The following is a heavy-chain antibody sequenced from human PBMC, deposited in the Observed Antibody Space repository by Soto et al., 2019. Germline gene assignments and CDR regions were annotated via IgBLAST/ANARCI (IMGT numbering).Heavy chain of an antibody. D-gene: IGHD3-3*01. J-gene: IGHJ4*02. Sequence: SETLSLTCTVSGGSMISYYWTWIRQPPGKGLEWIGFIHYGGGTVYNPALRSRVTVTVETSKKQFSLNLSSVTAADTAVYYCARGHDFWSGFSYFDYWGQGTLVTVSS. CDR1: GGSMISYY. CDR3: ARGHDFWSGFSYFDY. CDR2: IHYGGGT. V-gene: IGHV4-59*01.